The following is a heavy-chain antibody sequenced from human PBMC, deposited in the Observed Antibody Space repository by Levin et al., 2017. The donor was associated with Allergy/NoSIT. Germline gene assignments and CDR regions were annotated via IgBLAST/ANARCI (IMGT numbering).Heavy chain of an antibody. CDR1: GFTFSSYA. CDR2: ISGSGGST. J-gene: IGHJ5*02. D-gene: IGHD5-24*01. CDR3: ARGVATIDL. Sequence: GESLKISCAASGFTFSSYAMSWVRQAPGKGLEWVSVISGSGGSTSYADSVKGRFTISRDNSKNTVYLQMNSLRAEDTAVFYCARGVATIDLWGQGTLVTVSS. V-gene: IGHV3-23*01.